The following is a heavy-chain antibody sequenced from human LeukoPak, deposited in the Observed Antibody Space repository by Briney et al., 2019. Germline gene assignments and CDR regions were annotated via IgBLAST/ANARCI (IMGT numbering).Heavy chain of an antibody. CDR1: GFTFDDYA. CDR2: IRGNGGSK. Sequence: PGGSLRLSCVASGFTFDDYAMHWVRQAPRKGLEWVSLIRGNGGSKYYADSVKGRFTISRDNNKDSLFLQMNSLRTEDSALYYCAKDSARYCSGGSCSRYESWGQGTLVTVSS. V-gene: IGHV3-43*02. J-gene: IGHJ5*02. CDR3: AKDSARYCSGGSCSRYES. D-gene: IGHD2-15*01.